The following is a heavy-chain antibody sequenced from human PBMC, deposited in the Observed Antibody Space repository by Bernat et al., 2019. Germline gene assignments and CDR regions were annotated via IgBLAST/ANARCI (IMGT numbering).Heavy chain of an antibody. CDR2: ISYDGSNK. J-gene: IGHJ6*02. CDR3: ARDDPIWFGELSVDV. V-gene: IGHV3-30-3*01. CDR1: GFTFSSYA. D-gene: IGHD3-10*01. Sequence: QVQLVESGGGVVQPGRSLRLSCAASGFTFSSYAMHWVRQAPGKGLEWVAVISYDGSNKYYADSVKGRFTISRDNSKNTLYLQMNSLRAEDTAVYYCARDDPIWFGELSVDVWGQGTTVTVSS.